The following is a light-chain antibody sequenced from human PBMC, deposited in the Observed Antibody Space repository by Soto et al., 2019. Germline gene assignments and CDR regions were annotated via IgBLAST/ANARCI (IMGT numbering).Light chain of an antibody. Sequence: DTQMTQSPSYLSASVGDRISITCRASQTASNYVSWYQQKPGKAPTLLISATSTLQSGVPSRFRGSGSGTDFTLTITSLQPEDFATYYCQQTYTTPRTFGQGTKVDIK. CDR3: QQTYTTPRT. V-gene: IGKV1-39*01. J-gene: IGKJ1*01. CDR2: ATS. CDR1: QTASNY.